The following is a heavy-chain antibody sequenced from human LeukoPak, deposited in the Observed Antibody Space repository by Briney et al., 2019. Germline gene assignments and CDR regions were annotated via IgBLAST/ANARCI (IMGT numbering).Heavy chain of an antibody. J-gene: IGHJ4*02. V-gene: IGHV3-48*01. CDR1: AFTFSDYS. CDR2: ISGRSSTI. Sequence: GGPLRLSCAASAFTFSDYSMNWARQAPGKGLEWISYISGRSSTIYYADSVRGRFTISRDNAKNSMYLQMNSLRAEDTAVYYCARDRLTSGSYFFDYWGQGTLVTVSS. D-gene: IGHD1-26*01. CDR3: ARDRLTSGSYFFDY.